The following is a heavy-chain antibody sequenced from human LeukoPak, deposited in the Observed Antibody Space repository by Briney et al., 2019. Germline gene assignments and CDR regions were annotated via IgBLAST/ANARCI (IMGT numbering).Heavy chain of an antibody. CDR2: ISSSGSTI. D-gene: IGHD3-10*01. CDR1: GFTFSSYS. Sequence: GGSLRLSCAASGFTFSSYSMNWVRQAPGKGLEWVSYISSSGSTIYYADSVKGRFTISRDNAKNSLYLQMNSLRAEDTAVYYCARDYYGSPTHWGQGTLVTVSS. CDR3: ARDYYGSPTH. J-gene: IGHJ4*02. V-gene: IGHV3-48*04.